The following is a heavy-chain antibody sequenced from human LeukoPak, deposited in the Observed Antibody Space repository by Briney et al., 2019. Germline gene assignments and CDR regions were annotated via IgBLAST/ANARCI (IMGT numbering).Heavy chain of an antibody. J-gene: IGHJ4*02. V-gene: IGHV3-21*01. CDR1: GFTFSSYS. Sequence: GGSLRLSCAASGFTFSSYSMNSVRQAPGKGLEWVSSISSSSSYIYYADSVKGRFTISRDNAKNSLYLQMKSLRAEDTAVYYCARDRESSSWFDYWGQGTLVTVSS. D-gene: IGHD6-13*01. CDR3: ARDRESSSWFDY. CDR2: ISSSSSYI.